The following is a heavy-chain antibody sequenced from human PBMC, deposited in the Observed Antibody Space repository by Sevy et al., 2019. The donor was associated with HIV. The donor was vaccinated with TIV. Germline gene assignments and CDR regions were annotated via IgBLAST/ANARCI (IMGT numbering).Heavy chain of an antibody. V-gene: IGHV4-39*01. Sequence: SETLSLTCTVSGGSISSSSYYWGWIRQPPGKGLEWIGSIYYSGSTYYNPSLKSRVTMSVDTSKNQFSLKLSSVTAADTAVYYCARQNNFLTGTTSYYYGMDVWGQGTTVTVSS. J-gene: IGHJ6*02. D-gene: IGHD1-20*01. CDR1: GGSISSSSYY. CDR3: ARQNNFLTGTTSYYYGMDV. CDR2: IYYSGST.